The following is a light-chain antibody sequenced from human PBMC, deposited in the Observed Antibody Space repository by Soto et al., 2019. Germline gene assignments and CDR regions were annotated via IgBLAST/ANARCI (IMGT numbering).Light chain of an antibody. Sequence: IVMTPAPATRSVSPGDGATLSCRASQGIGNFLAWYQQKPCQPPRLLXXDASTRATGVPARFSGSGSGTDFTLTISSLQSEDFAVYYCQHYNYWPYTFGQGTK. V-gene: IGKV3-15*01. J-gene: IGKJ2*01. CDR2: DAS. CDR3: QHYNYWPYT. CDR1: QGIGNF.